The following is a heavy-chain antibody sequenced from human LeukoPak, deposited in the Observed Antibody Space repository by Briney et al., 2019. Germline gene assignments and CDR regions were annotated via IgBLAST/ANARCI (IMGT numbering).Heavy chain of an antibody. CDR1: GGSFSGYY. CDR3: ARAVYCSSTSCSGRYYFDY. D-gene: IGHD2-2*01. V-gene: IGHV4-34*01. CDR2: INHSGST. Sequence: KPSETLSLTCAVYGGSFSGYYWSWIRQPPGKGLEWIGEINHSGSTNYNPSLKSRVTISVDTSKNQFSMKLRSVTAADTAVYYCARAVYCSSTSCSGRYYFDYWGQGTLVTVSS. J-gene: IGHJ4*02.